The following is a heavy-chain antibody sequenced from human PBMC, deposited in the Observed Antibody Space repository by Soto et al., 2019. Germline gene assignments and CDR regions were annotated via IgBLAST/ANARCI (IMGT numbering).Heavy chain of an antibody. Sequence: PSETLSLTCTVSGGSISSTSYYWGWFRQPPGQGLQWIATIYYNGATQYNPSLKSRATISVDTSKNQFSLRLSSVTAADTAVYYCAKESRSSYETSGPHCGQATMVT. CDR3: AKESRSSYETSGPH. D-gene: IGHD3-22*01. CDR1: GGSISSTSYY. V-gene: IGHV4-39*01. J-gene: IGHJ3*01. CDR2: IYYNGAT.